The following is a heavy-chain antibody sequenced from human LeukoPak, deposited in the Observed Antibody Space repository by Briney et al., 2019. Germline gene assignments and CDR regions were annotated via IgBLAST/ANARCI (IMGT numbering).Heavy chain of an antibody. D-gene: IGHD3-9*01. CDR3: AKDRYDILTGYPDY. CDR2: ISYDGSNK. Sequence: PGGSLRLSCAASGFTFSSYGLHWVRQAPGKGMEWVAVISYDGSNKYYADSVKGRFTISRDNSKNTLYLQMNSLRAEDTAVYYCAKDRYDILTGYPDYWGQGTLVTVSS. J-gene: IGHJ4*02. CDR1: GFTFSSYG. V-gene: IGHV3-30*18.